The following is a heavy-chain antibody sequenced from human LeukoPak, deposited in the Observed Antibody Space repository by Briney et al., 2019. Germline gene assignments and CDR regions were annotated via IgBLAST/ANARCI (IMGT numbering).Heavy chain of an antibody. CDR2: ISAYNGNT. J-gene: IGHJ3*02. CDR1: GYIFNSYG. D-gene: IGHD4-17*01. CDR3: ARTMTTVTTEAFDI. V-gene: IGHV1-18*01. Sequence: VASVKVSCKASGYIFNSYGITWVRQAPGQGLEWMGWISAYNGNTNYAQKLQGRVTMTTDTSTSTAYMELRSLRSDDTAVYYCARTMTTVTTEAFDIWGQGTMVTVSS.